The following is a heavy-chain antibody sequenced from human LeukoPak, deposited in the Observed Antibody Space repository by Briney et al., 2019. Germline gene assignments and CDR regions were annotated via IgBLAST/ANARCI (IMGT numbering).Heavy chain of an antibody. D-gene: IGHD1-26*01. Sequence: SETLSLTCTVSGGSISSSSYYWGWIRQPPGKGLEWIGSIYYSGSTYYNPSLKSRVTISVDTSKNQFSLKLSSVTAADTAVYYCARDLSSGSYPNWFDPWGQGTLVTVSS. CDR2: IYYSGST. V-gene: IGHV4-39*07. CDR3: ARDLSSGSYPNWFDP. J-gene: IGHJ5*02. CDR1: GGSISSSSYY.